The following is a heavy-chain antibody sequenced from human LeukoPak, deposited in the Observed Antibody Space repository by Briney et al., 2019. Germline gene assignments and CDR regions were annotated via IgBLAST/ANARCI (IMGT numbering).Heavy chain of an antibody. D-gene: IGHD3-22*01. CDR1: GYTFTSYD. CDR3: ARGYYDSSGYFFDY. J-gene: IGHJ4*02. Sequence: GASVNVSCTASGYTFTSYDINWGGRATGQGLGWRGWMNPYSVNTVYAQKFQGRVTMTRNTSISTAYMDLSSLRSEDTAVYYCARGYYDSSGYFFDYWGQGTLVTVSS. CDR2: MNPYSVNT. V-gene: IGHV1-8*01.